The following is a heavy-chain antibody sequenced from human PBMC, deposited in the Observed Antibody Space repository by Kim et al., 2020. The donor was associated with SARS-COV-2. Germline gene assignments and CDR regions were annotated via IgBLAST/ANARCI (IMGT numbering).Heavy chain of an antibody. CDR3: AKDRGTADYDSSGYYY. Sequence: SVKGRFTSSRDKSKNTLYLQMNSLRAEDTAVYYCAKDRGTADYDSSGYYYWGQGILVTVSS. J-gene: IGHJ4*02. D-gene: IGHD3-22*01. V-gene: IGHV3-23*03.